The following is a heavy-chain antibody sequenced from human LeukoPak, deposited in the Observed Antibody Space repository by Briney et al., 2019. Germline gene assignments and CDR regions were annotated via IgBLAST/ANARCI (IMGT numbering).Heavy chain of an antibody. CDR3: AREGRPSGRGSYDW. CDR2: ISSSSSDI. Sequence: GGSLRLSCAASGFTFNSYSMNWVRQAPGKGLEWVSCISSSSSDIYYADSVKGRFTISRDNAKNSLYLQMNSLRAEDTAVYYCAREGRPSGRGSYDWWGQGTLVTVSS. D-gene: IGHD6-19*01. J-gene: IGHJ4*02. V-gene: IGHV3-21*01. CDR1: GFTFNSYS.